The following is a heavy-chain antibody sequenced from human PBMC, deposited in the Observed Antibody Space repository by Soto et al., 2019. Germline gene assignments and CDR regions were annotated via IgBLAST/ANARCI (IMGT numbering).Heavy chain of an antibody. J-gene: IGHJ4*02. V-gene: IGHV1-18*01. Sequence: QVQLVQSGAEVTEPGASVKLSCKASGFTFATYGLSWVRQAPGQGLEWMGWTVATTGSTIYAQKFQGRVTVTADRSTNIGYLELRSLPSDDTALYYCARVAGYGSGSRHFDSWGQGTLVTVSS. CDR2: TVATTGST. CDR1: GFTFATYG. D-gene: IGHD3-10*01. CDR3: ARVAGYGSGSRHFDS.